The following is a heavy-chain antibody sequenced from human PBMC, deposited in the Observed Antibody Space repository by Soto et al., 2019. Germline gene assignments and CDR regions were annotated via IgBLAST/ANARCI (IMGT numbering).Heavy chain of an antibody. V-gene: IGHV3-23*01. CDR2: ISGSGDNT. D-gene: IGHD4-17*01. J-gene: IGHJ4*02. CDR3: AKDPLTVTPYFDC. CDR1: GFTFSNYA. Sequence: EVQVLESGGGLVQPGGSLRLSCAASGFTFSNYAMSWVRQAPGKGLEWVSTISGSGDNTDYVDSVKGRFTISRDNSKNTLYLHMNSLRADDTPVYDCAKDPLTVTPYFDCWGQGTLVTVSS.